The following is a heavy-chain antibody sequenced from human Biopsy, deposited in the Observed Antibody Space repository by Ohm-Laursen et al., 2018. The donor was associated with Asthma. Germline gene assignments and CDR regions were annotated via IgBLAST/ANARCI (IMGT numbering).Heavy chain of an antibody. CDR1: GDSISSYY. Sequence: SDTLSLTCTVSGDSISSYYWSWIRQPPGKGLEWIGYIYFSGSTNYNPSLKSRVTISVDTSKNQFSLRLNSVTAADTAVYYCARVVGGYCSSTSCYGGYYYGMDVWGQGTTVTVSS. CDR2: IYFSGST. CDR3: ARVVGGYCSSTSCYGGYYYGMDV. J-gene: IGHJ6*02. V-gene: IGHV4-59*07. D-gene: IGHD2-2*01.